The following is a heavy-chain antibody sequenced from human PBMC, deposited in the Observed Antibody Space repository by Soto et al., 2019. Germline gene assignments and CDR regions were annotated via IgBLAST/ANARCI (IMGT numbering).Heavy chain of an antibody. CDR2: IYYSGST. J-gene: IGHJ5*02. D-gene: IGHD6-13*01. V-gene: IGHV4-59*08. CDR3: TRRVAAAGTGWFDP. Sequence: SETLTLTCTVSGGSISSSYWSWIRQPPGKGLEWIGYIYYSGSTNYNPSLKSRVTISVDTSKNQFSLKLSSVTAADTAVYYCTRRVAAAGTGWFDPWGQGPLVTVSS. CDR1: GGSISSSY.